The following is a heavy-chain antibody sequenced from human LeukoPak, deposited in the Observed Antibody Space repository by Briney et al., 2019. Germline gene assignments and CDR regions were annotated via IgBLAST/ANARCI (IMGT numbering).Heavy chain of an antibody. D-gene: IGHD2-2*02. CDR3: ARGHRGLGKVVPAAIGY. CDR2: ISSSSSTI. J-gene: IGHJ4*02. Sequence: PGGSLRLSCAASGFTFSSYSMNWVRQAPGKGLEWVSYISSSSSTIYYADSVKGRFTISRDNAKNSLYLQMNSLRDEDTAVYYCARGHRGLGKVVPAAIGYWGQGTLVTVSS. CDR1: GFTFSSYS. V-gene: IGHV3-48*02.